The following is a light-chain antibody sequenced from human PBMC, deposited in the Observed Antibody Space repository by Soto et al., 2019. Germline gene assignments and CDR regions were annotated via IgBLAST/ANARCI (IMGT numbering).Light chain of an antibody. Sequence: QSVLTQPASVSGSPGQSITISCTGTSSDVGGYNHVSWYQQHPGKAPKRMIYEVRNRPSGVSDRFSASKSGNTASLTISGLQAEDEADYYCSSYASTSSYVFGTGTKLTVL. J-gene: IGLJ1*01. CDR1: SSDVGGYNH. CDR2: EVR. CDR3: SSYASTSSYV. V-gene: IGLV2-14*01.